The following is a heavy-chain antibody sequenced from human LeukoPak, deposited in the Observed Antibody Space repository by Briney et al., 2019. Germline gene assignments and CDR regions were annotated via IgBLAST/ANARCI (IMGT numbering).Heavy chain of an antibody. V-gene: IGHV3-21*01. CDR1: GFTFSSYT. D-gene: IGHD6-6*01. Sequence: GGSLRLSCAASGFTFSSYTMNWVRQAPGKGLEWVSSISSGNNYMYYADSVKGRFTISRDNAKNSLYLQMNSLRAEDTAVYYCARELISSSSVLLPDYWGQGTLVTVS. CDR2: ISSGNNYM. J-gene: IGHJ4*02. CDR3: ARELISSSSVLLPDY.